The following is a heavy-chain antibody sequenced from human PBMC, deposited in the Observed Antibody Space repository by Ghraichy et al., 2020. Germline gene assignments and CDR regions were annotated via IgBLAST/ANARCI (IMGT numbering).Heavy chain of an antibody. D-gene: IGHD7-27*01. CDR2: TYYRSKWYN. J-gene: IGHJ4*02. V-gene: IGHV6-1*01. CDR1: GDSVSSNSAT. CDR3: ARAQNGDIDY. Sequence: TLSLTCAISGDSVSSNSATWNWIRQSPSRGLEWLGRTYYRSKWYNHYAVSVKSRIAINPDTSKNQFSLHLNSMTPEDTAVYYCARAQNGDIDYWGQGTLVTVSS.